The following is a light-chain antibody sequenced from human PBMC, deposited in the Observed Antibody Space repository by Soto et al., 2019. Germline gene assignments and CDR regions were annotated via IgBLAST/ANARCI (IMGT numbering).Light chain of an antibody. Sequence: EIVLTQSPATLPLSPGERATLSCRASQSVRNYLAWYKQKPGQAPRLLIYDASNRATGIPGRFSGSGSGTDSTLTISSLEPEDFTVYYCQQRSNWPWTFDQGTKVEIK. V-gene: IGKV3-11*01. CDR2: DAS. CDR1: QSVRNY. CDR3: QQRSNWPWT. J-gene: IGKJ1*01.